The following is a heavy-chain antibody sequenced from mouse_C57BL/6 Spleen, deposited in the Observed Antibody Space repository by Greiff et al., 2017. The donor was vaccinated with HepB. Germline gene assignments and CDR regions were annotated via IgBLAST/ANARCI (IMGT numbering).Heavy chain of an antibody. CDR1: GYTFTDYE. CDR2: IDPETGGT. V-gene: IGHV1-15*01. D-gene: IGHD2-1*01. CDR3: TRSLYYGTLDY. Sequence: LVESGAELVRPGASVTLSCKASGYTFTDYEMHWVKQTPVHGLEWIGAIDPETGGTAYNQKFKGKAILTADKSSSTAYMELRSLTSEDSAVYYCTRSLYYGTLDYWGQGTTLTVSS. J-gene: IGHJ2*01.